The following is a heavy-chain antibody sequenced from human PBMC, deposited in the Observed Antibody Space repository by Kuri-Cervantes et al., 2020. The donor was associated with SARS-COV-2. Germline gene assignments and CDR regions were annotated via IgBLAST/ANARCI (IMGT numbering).Heavy chain of an antibody. CDR2: INPSGGST. Sequence: ASVKVSCKASGYTFTSYYMHWVRQAPGQGLEWMGIINPSGGSTSYAQKFQGRVTMTRDTSTSTVYVELSSLRSEDTAVYYCARAPAAKYVDWRGQDAFDIWGQGTMVTVSS. CDR1: GYTFTSYY. CDR3: ARAPAAKYVDWRGQDAFDI. V-gene: IGHV1-46*01. D-gene: IGHD3-3*01. J-gene: IGHJ3*02.